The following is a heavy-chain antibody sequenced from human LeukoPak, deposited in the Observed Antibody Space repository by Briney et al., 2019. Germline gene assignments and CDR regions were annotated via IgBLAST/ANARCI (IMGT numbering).Heavy chain of an antibody. D-gene: IGHD6-19*01. J-gene: IGHJ4*02. CDR1: GFTFSNAW. CDR3: TTDPRQWLVLDY. CDR2: IKSKTDGGTT. V-gene: IGHV3-15*01. Sequence: GGSLRLSCAASGFTFSNAWMSWVRQAPGKGLEWVGHIKSKTDGGTTDYAAPVKGRFTISRDDSKNTLYLQMNSLKTEDTAVYYCTTDPRQWLVLDYWGQGTLVTVSS.